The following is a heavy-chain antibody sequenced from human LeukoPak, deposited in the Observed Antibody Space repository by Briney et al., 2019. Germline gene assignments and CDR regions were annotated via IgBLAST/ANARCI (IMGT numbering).Heavy chain of an antibody. V-gene: IGHV4-4*07. Sequence: SETLSLTCTVSGGSISSYYWSWIRQPAGKGLEWIGRIYTSGSTNYNPSLKSRVTMSVDTSKNQFSLKLSSVTAADTAVYYCARVEQLAPWNYYYMDVWGKGTTVTVSS. CDR3: ARVEQLAPWNYYYMDV. D-gene: IGHD6-6*01. CDR2: IYTSGST. CDR1: GGSISSYY. J-gene: IGHJ6*03.